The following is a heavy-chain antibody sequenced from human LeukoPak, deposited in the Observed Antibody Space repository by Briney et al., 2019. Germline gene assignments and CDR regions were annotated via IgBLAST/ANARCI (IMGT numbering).Heavy chain of an antibody. CDR3: ARDVWNDYGDYGYFDL. V-gene: IGHV4-31*03. CDR1: GGSISSGGYY. D-gene: IGHD4-17*01. CDR2: IYYSGST. Sequence: SQTLSLTCTVSGGSISSGGYYWSWVRQHPGKGLEWIGYIYYSGSTYYNPSLKSRVTISVDTSKNPFSLKLSSVTAADTAVYYCARDVWNDYGDYGYFDLWGRGTLVTVSS. J-gene: IGHJ2*01.